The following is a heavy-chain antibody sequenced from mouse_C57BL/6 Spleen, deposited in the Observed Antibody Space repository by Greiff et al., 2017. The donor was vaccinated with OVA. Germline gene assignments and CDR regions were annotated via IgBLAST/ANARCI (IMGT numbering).Heavy chain of an antibody. Sequence: VMLVESGPELVQPGASVKISCKASGYAFSSSWLNWVKQRPGKGLAWIGRIYPGDGDTNYNGQSKGKATLTADKSASTADMQLSSLSSEYSAVYFCARGGTWFAYWGQGTLVTVSA. V-gene: IGHV1-82*01. D-gene: IGHD1-1*02. J-gene: IGHJ3*01. CDR3: ARGGTWFAY. CDR2: IYPGDGDT. CDR1: GYAFSSSW.